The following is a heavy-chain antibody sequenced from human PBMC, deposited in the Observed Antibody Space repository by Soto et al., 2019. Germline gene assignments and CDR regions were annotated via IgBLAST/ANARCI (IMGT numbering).Heavy chain of an antibody. J-gene: IGHJ4*02. CDR2: IYYSGST. CDR1: GGSISSSSYY. D-gene: IGHD1-26*01. Sequence: SETLSLTCTVSGGSISSSSYYWGWIRQPPGKGLEWIGSIYYSGSTYYNPSLKSRVTISVDTSKNQFSLKLSSVTAADTAVYYCARLLTVGVEFDYWGQGTLVTVSS. CDR3: ARLLTVGVEFDY. V-gene: IGHV4-39*07.